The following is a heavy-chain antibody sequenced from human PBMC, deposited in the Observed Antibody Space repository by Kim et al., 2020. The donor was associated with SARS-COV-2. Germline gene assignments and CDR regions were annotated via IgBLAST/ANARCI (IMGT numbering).Heavy chain of an antibody. CDR2: IIPILGIA. V-gene: IGHV1-69*04. Sequence: SVKVSCKASGGTFSSYAISWVRQAPGQGLEWMGRIIPILGIANYAQKFQGRVTITADKSTSTAYMELSSLRSEDTAVYYCARNVRSYDFWSGTLIDYWGQGTLVTVSS. J-gene: IGHJ4*02. CDR1: GGTFSSYA. D-gene: IGHD3-3*01. CDR3: ARNVRSYDFWSGTLIDY.